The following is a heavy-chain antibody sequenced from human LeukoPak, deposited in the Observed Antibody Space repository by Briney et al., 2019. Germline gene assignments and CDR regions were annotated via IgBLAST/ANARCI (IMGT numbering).Heavy chain of an antibody. V-gene: IGHV1-69*05. CDR2: IIPIFGTA. Sequence: GASVKVSFKASGGTFSSYAISWVRQAPGQGLEWMGGIIPIFGTANYAQKFQGRVTITTDESTSTAYMELSSLRSEDTAVYYCARHKDIVVVPAAIIGWFDPWGQGTLVTVSS. D-gene: IGHD2-2*02. CDR3: ARHKDIVVVPAAIIGWFDP. CDR1: GGTFSSYA. J-gene: IGHJ5*02.